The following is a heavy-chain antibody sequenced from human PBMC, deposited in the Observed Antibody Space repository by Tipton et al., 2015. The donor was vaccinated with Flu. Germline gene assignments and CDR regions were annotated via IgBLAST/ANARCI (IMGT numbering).Heavy chain of an antibody. J-gene: IGHJ4*02. CDR2: IKQDGSEK. CDR3: ARDLDYVSSGCPDY. V-gene: IGHV3-7*01. Sequence: SLRLSCAASGFTFSSYWMSWVRQAPGKGLEWVANIKQDGSEKYYVDSVKGRFTISRDNAKNSLYLQMNSLRAEDTAVYYCARDLDYVSSGCPDYWGQGTLVTVPP. D-gene: IGHD3-22*01. CDR1: GFTFSSYW.